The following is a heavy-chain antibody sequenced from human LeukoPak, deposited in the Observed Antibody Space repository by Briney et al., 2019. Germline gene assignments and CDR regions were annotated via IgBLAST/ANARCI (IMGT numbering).Heavy chain of an antibody. CDR1: GGSISSYY. J-gene: IGHJ6*04. Sequence: KGSESVSLTCTVSGGSISSYYWSWTRQPPGKGLEWIGYIHYSGYTNYNPSLKSRVTISVDTSNNQFSLKLSSVTAADTAVYYCARDRASYNRYLWGDGPIVSVSS. CDR3: ARDRASYNRYL. V-gene: IGHV4-59*01. CDR2: IHYSGYT. D-gene: IGHD1-14*01.